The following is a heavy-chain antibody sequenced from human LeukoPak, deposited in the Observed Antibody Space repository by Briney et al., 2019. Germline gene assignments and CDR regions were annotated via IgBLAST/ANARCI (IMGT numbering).Heavy chain of an antibody. CDR1: GDSISRYC. CDR3: ARDEKAGDTSGYAPRFDF. CDR2: LCTSEST. D-gene: IGHD3-22*01. Sequence: KPSETLSFTCTVSGDSISRYCWSWIRQPAGKGLEWIGRLCTSESTNYNPSLKSRVTMSVDTSDNQFSLNLSSVTAADTALYYCARDEKAGDTSGYAPRFDFWGQGALVTVSS. V-gene: IGHV4-4*07. J-gene: IGHJ4*02.